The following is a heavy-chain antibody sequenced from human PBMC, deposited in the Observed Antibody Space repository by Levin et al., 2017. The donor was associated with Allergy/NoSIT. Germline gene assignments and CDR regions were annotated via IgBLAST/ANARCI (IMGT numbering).Heavy chain of an antibody. D-gene: IGHD2-2*01. CDR2: MNPHSGNT. J-gene: IGHJ4*02. Sequence: ASVKVSCKASGYIFTSYVINWVRQATGQGLEWMGWMNPHSGNTGYAQKFQGRVTMTRNTSISTAYMELSSLRSEDTAVYYCARAYRYCSSTSRYAIFGYWGQGTLVTVSS. CDR1: GYIFTSYV. V-gene: IGHV1-8*01. CDR3: ARAYRYCSSTSRYAIFGY.